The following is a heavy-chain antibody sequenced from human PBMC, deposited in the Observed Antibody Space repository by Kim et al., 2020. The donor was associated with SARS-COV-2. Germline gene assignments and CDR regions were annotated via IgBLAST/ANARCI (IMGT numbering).Heavy chain of an antibody. Sequence: YQPPLNSRVTMSGDTSKNQFSLNMRSVTAADTAVYYCACNVGSTPDYYFDYWGRGALVTVSS. J-gene: IGHJ4*02. CDR3: ACNVGSTPDYYFDY. D-gene: IGHD1-26*01. V-gene: IGHV4-4*06.